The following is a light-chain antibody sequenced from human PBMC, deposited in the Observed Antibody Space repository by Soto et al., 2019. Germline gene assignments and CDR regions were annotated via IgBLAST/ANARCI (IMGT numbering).Light chain of an antibody. V-gene: IGLV2-8*01. Sequence: QSALTQPPSVSGSPGQSVTISCTGTSSDVGGYNYVSWYQQHPGKAPKLMIYEVSKRPSGVPDRFSGSKSGNTASLTVSGLQAEDEADYYCSSYEGSNNLVFGGGTKVTVL. J-gene: IGLJ3*02. CDR1: SSDVGGYNY. CDR3: SSYEGSNNLV. CDR2: EVS.